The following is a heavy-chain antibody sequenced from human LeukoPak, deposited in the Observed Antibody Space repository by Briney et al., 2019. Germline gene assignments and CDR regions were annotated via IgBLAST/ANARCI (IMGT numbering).Heavy chain of an antibody. V-gene: IGHV1-2*02. CDR3: ASDYVDTAMVRGDYFDY. D-gene: IGHD5-18*01. Sequence: ASVKVSCKASGYTFTGYYMHWVRQAPGQGLEWMGWINPNSGGTNYAQKFQDRVTMTRDTSISTAYMELSRLRSDDTAVYYCASDYVDTAMVRGDYFDYWGQGTLVTVSS. CDR2: INPNSGGT. CDR1: GYTFTGYY. J-gene: IGHJ4*02.